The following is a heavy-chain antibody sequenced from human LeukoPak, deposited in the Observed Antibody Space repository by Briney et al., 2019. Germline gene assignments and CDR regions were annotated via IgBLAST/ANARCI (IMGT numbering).Heavy chain of an antibody. D-gene: IGHD3-22*01. J-gene: IGHJ3*02. CDR3: ARENGYYDSSGKDAFDI. CDR2: FSRSRSYI. V-gene: IGHV3-21*01. CDR1: GFTFSNYY. Sequence: GGSLRLSCAASGFTFSNYYMSWVRQAPGKGLEWVSSFSRSRSYIYYADSMKGRFTISRDNAKNSLYLQMNSLRAEDTAVYYCARENGYYDSSGKDAFDIWGQGTMVTVSS.